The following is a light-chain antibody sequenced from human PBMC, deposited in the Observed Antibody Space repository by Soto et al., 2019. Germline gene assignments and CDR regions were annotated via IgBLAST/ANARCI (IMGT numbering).Light chain of an antibody. CDR1: QSVSSN. V-gene: IGKV3D-15*01. J-gene: IGKJ2*01. CDR2: DAS. CDR3: QHYNNWPPLYT. Sequence: EMLMTQSPATLSVSPGERATLSCRASQSVSSNLAWYQQKPGQAPRLLIYDASARATGIPTRFSGSGSGTEFTLTISSLQSEDFAVYYCQHYNNWPPLYTFGQGTKREIK.